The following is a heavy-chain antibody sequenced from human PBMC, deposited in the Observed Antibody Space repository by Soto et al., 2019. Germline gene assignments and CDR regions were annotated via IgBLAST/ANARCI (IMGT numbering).Heavy chain of an antibody. V-gene: IGHV4-39*01. Sequence: SETLSLTCTVSGGSISSTSSYWAWIRQPPGKGLEWVGSIYYLGNTYYNPSLGSRVTISVDTSKNQFSLKLSSVTAADTAVVYCAGLYPYESSGYHLDYWSQGTLVTVSS. CDR2: IYYLGNT. J-gene: IGHJ4*02. D-gene: IGHD3-22*01. CDR3: AGLYPYESSGYHLDY. CDR1: GGSISSTSSY.